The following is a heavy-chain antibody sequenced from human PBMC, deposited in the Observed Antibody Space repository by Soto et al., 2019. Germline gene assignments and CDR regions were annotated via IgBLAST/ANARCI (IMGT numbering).Heavy chain of an antibody. J-gene: IGHJ5*02. V-gene: IGHV1-69*13. Sequence: SVKVSCKASGGTFSSYAISWVRQAPGQGLERMGGIITIFGTANYAQKLQGRVTITVDESTSTAYMELSSLRSEDTAVYYCARTPSVLVPAGANWFDPWGQGTLVT. CDR2: IITIFGTA. CDR1: GGTFSSYA. D-gene: IGHD2-2*01. CDR3: ARTPSVLVPAGANWFDP.